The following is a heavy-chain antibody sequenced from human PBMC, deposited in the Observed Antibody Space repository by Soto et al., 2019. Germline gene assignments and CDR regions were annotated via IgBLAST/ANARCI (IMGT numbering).Heavy chain of an antibody. Sequence: GGSLRLSCAASGFTFSNYGIHWVRQAPGKGLEWVAVVSYDGGNTYYVDSVKGRFTISRDNSKNTLYLQMNSLRAEDTAVYYCAKRITIFGVATLARGMDVWGQGTTVTVSS. CDR3: AKRITIFGVATLARGMDV. V-gene: IGHV3-30*18. J-gene: IGHJ6*02. D-gene: IGHD3-3*01. CDR1: GFTFSNYG. CDR2: VSYDGGNT.